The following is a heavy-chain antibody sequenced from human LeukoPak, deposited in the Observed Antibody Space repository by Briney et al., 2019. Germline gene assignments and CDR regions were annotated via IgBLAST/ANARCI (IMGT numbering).Heavy chain of an antibody. CDR1: GFTFNYAW. CDR3: ATIGSSRYYYYFDY. D-gene: IGHD3-22*01. CDR2: IKSKTDRGTT. J-gene: IGHJ4*02. Sequence: GGSLRLSCAASGFTFNYAWMTWVRQAPGKGLEWVGRIKSKTDRGTTDYAAPVKGRFTISRDDSKNTLYLQMNSLKTEDTAVYYCATIGSSRYYYYFDYWGQGSLVTVSS. V-gene: IGHV3-15*01.